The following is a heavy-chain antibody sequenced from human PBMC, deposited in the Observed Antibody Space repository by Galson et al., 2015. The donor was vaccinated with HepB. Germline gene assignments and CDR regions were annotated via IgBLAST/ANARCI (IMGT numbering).Heavy chain of an antibody. CDR1: GFTFSSYA. CDR2: ISGSGSTT. Sequence: SLRLSCAVSGFTFSSYAMSWVRQAPGKGLEWVSAISGSGSTTYYADSVKGRFTISRDNSKNTLYLQMNSLRVEDTAVYYCAKVHVLRYFDWLSPLDYWGQGTLVTVSS. D-gene: IGHD3-9*01. V-gene: IGHV3-23*01. CDR3: AKVHVLRYFDWLSPLDY. J-gene: IGHJ4*02.